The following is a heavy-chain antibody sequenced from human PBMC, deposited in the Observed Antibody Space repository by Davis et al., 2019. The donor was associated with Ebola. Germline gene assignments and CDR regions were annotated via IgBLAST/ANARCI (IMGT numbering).Heavy chain of an antibody. V-gene: IGHV5-10-1*01. CDR3: ARRIAAAMYYFDY. Sequence: KVSCKGSGYSFTSYWISWVRQMPGKGLEWMGRIDPSDSYTNYSPSFQGHVTISADKSISTAYLQWSSLKASDTAMYYCARRIAAAMYYFDYWGQGTLVTVSS. CDR2: IDPSDSYT. CDR1: GYSFTSYW. J-gene: IGHJ4*02. D-gene: IGHD6-13*01.